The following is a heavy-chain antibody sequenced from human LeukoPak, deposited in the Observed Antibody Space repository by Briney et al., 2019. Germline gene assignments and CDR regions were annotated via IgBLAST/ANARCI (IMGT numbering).Heavy chain of an antibody. V-gene: IGHV3-21*04. J-gene: IGHJ3*02. CDR1: GFTFSSYS. Sequence: GGSLRLSCAASGFTFSSYSMNWVRQAPGKGLEWVSSISSSSSYIYYADSVKGRFTISRDNSKNTLYLQMNSLRAEDTAVYYCARDYDSSGYWGAFDIWGQGTMVTVSS. D-gene: IGHD3-22*01. CDR2: ISSSSSYI. CDR3: ARDYDSSGYWGAFDI.